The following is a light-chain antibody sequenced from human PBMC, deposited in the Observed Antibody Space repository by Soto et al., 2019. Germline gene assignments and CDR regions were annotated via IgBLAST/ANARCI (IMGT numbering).Light chain of an antibody. Sequence: QSALPQPASVSGSPGQSIPIFCTGTSSDVGGYNYVSWYQQRPGKPPKLMIYDVTNRPSGVSNRFSGSKSGSTASLTSSGLQAEDEGDYYYSSYTNRGTVVFGGGTKLTVL. V-gene: IGLV2-14*03. J-gene: IGLJ3*02. CDR2: DVT. CDR1: SSDVGGYNY. CDR3: SSYTNRGTVV.